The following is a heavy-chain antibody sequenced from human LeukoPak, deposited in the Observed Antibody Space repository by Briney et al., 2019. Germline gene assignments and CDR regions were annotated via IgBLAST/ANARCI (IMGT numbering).Heavy chain of an antibody. CDR1: GFPLRNYY. D-gene: IGHD6-19*01. CDR2: ISSCCSYI. J-gene: IGHJ4*02. CDR3: ATGVRRYNSALDY. Sequence: PGGSLTLFCAASGFPLRNYYMNWVPQAPGKGLEWVSSISSCCSYIYYAVSLKGRFPISRDIDKHSLYLQVHSLSAGDAPVYYWATGVRRYNSALDYWGQGNLVTVSP. V-gene: IGHV3-21*01.